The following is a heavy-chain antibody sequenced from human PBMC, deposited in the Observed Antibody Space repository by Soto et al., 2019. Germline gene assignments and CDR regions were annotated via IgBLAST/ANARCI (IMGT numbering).Heavy chain of an antibody. J-gene: IGHJ6*02. CDR1: GFTFSRSW. CDR2: IKDDGSET. V-gene: IGHV3-7*02. Sequence: GGSLRLSCVASGFTFSRSWMHWVRQAPGKGLEWLANIKDDGSETYYVNSVEGRFTISRDNAKNSVYLQMNTLRPEDTAVYYCETGSGNRRYLYDMDVWGQGTKVTVSS. D-gene: IGHD3-10*01. CDR3: ETGSGNRRYLYDMDV.